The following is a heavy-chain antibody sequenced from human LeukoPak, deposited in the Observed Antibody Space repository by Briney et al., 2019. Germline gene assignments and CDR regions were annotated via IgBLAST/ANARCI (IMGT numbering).Heavy chain of an antibody. V-gene: IGHV1-69*01. J-gene: IGHJ3*02. D-gene: IGHD3-10*01. Sequence: SVKVSCKASGGTFISYAISWVRQAPGQGLEWMGGIIPIFGTANYAQKFQGRVTIPADESTSTAYMELSSLRSEDTAVYYCARLWFGELLISGAFDIWGQGTMVTVSS. CDR2: IIPIFGTA. CDR1: GGTFISYA. CDR3: ARLWFGELLISGAFDI.